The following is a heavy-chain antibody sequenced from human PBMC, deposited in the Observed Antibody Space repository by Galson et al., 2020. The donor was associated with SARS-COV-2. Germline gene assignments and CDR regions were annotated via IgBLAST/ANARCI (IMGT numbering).Heavy chain of an antibody. CDR1: GNSVSRNSVA. CDR3: ASGLWNSGFDH. D-gene: IGHD1-1*01. CDR2: TYFRVKWFN. V-gene: IGHV6-1*01. J-gene: IGHJ4*02. Sequence: SQTLSVTCAISGNSVSRNSVAWNWIRQSPSRGLEWLGRTYFRVKWFNDYAVSVKGRITINPDTSKNQFYLQLNSVTPDDTAVYYCASGLWNSGFDHWGQGTLVTVSS.